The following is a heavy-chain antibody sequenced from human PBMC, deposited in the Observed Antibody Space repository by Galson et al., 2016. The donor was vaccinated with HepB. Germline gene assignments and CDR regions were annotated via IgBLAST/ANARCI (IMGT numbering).Heavy chain of an antibody. CDR2: IDPSRGGT. D-gene: IGHD3-10*01. Sequence: SVKVSCKASGFTVTGYYIYWARQAPGQGPEWMGWIDPSRGGTNSAQKFQGRVTMTSDTSMNTAYMELSSLRSEDTAVYFCARDRGVNSDGYFDLWGRGTLVVVSS. CDR3: ARDRGVNSDGYFDL. J-gene: IGHJ2*01. V-gene: IGHV1-2*02. CDR1: GFTVTGYY.